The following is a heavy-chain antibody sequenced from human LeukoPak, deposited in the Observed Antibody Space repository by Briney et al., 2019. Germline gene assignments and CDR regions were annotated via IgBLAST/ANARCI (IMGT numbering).Heavy chain of an antibody. Sequence: PGGSLRLSCAASGFTFSSYAMSWVRQAPGKGPEWVSGISAGGDTTYTADSVRGRFTISRDNYKNTVYLQMNSLRAEDTALYYCAGISYSGTWSVGYWGQGTLVTVTA. CDR2: ISAGGDTT. CDR3: AGISYSGTWSVGY. CDR1: GFTFSSYA. D-gene: IGHD6-6*01. V-gene: IGHV3-23*01. J-gene: IGHJ4*02.